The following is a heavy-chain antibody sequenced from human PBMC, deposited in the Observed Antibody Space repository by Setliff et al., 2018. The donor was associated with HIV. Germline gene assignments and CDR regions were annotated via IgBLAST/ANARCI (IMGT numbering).Heavy chain of an antibody. D-gene: IGHD3-3*01. CDR3: ARVPFTTGFDY. J-gene: IGHJ4*02. V-gene: IGHV4-39*02. CDR1: GDSIISSRNF. CDR2: IYHSGGT. Sequence: SETLSLTCTVSGDSIISSRNFWGWIRQPPGKGLEWIGNIYHSGGTHYNPSLRSRVTISVDTSKNHFSLKLSSVTAADTAVFYCARVPFTTGFDYWGQGILVTVSS.